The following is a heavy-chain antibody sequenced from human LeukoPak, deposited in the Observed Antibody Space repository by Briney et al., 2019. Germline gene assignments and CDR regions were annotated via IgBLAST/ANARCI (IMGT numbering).Heavy chain of an antibody. J-gene: IGHJ3*02. CDR2: XXXXNVNT. CDR3: ARDQAMVRGVIITGDAFDI. V-gene: IGHV1-18*01. D-gene: IGHD3-10*01. Sequence: ASVKVSCKASGYTFTSYGISWVRQAPGQGLXXXXXXXXXNVNTNYAQKLQGRVTMTTDTSTSTAYMELRSLRSDDTAVYYCARDQAMVRGVIITGDAFDIWGQGTMVTVSS. CDR1: GYTFTSYG.